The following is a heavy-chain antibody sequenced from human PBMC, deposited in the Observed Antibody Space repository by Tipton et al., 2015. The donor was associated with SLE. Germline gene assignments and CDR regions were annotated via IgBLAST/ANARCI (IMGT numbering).Heavy chain of an antibody. D-gene: IGHD3-3*01. CDR1: GGSISSSSYY. J-gene: IGHJ5*02. CDR3: ASLPGGFGVVTLP. V-gene: IGHV4-39*01. CDR2: IYYSGST. Sequence: TLSLTCTVSGGSISSSSYYWGWIRQPPGKGLEWIGSIYYSGSTYYNPSLKSRVTISVDTSKNQFSLKLSSVTAADTAVYYCASLPGGFGVVTLPWGQGTLVTVSS.